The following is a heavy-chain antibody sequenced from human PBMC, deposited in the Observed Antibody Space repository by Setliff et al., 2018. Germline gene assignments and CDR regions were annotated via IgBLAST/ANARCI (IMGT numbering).Heavy chain of an antibody. Sequence: SETLSLTCNVSGASISRTSYYWGWIRQSPGKGVEWIASVSFSGSTYYNSALKSRATIFAHKSQTHFSLRLTSATAADTAVYYCAREGEHYGSGSYYEPHYMDVWGKGTTVTVSS. D-gene: IGHD3-10*01. V-gene: IGHV4-39*02. CDR3: AREGEHYGSGSYYEPHYMDV. CDR1: GASISRTSYY. CDR2: VSFSGST. J-gene: IGHJ6*03.